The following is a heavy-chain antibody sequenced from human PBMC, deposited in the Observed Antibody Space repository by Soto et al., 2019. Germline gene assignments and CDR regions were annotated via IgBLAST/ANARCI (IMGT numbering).Heavy chain of an antibody. J-gene: IGHJ3*02. D-gene: IGHD6-19*01. Sequence: GASVKVSCKASGYTFTIYGISLVRQAPGQGLEWMGWISAYNGNTNYAQKLQGRVTMTTDTSTSTAYMELRSLRSDDTAVYYCARDGQWLVTDAFDIWGQGTMVTVSS. CDR2: ISAYNGNT. V-gene: IGHV1-18*01. CDR1: GYTFTIYG. CDR3: ARDGQWLVTDAFDI.